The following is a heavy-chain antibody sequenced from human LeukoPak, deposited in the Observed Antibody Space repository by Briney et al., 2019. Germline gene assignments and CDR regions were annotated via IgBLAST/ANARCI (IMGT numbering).Heavy chain of an antibody. CDR1: GYRLSSYW. D-gene: IGHD3-22*01. J-gene: IGHJ3*02. CDR2: IYPSDSDT. CDR3: ARKRSSGYYDSSGYAIDAFDM. Sequence: GESLRISCKASGYRLSSYWIGWVRQVSGKGLEWIGTIYPSDSDTRYSPSFQGQVTISADKSINTAYSQWSSLKASDTAMYYCARKRSSGYYDSSGYAIDAFDMWGQGTMVTVSS. V-gene: IGHV5-51*01.